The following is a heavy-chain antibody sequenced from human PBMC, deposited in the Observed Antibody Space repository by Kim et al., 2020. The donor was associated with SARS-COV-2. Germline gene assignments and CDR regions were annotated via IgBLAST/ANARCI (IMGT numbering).Heavy chain of an antibody. CDR2: RS. V-gene: IGHV4-34*01. Sequence: RSTYNPSLKSRLTISIDTSKNPVSLELTSVTAADTAVYYCARGVITTGFDYWGQGTLLTLSS. D-gene: IGHD3-22*01. J-gene: IGHJ4*02. CDR3: ARGVITTGFDY.